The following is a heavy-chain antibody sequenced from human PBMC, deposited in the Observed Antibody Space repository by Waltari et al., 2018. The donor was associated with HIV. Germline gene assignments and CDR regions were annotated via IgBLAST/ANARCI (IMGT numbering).Heavy chain of an antibody. CDR3: ARGHCGGGSCQRRLGP. CDR2: INDSGSA. D-gene: IGHD2-15*01. Sequence: QLQQWGPGLLKPSETLSVTCAVYVGTFSGYYWHWIRQTPGKGLEWIGEINDSGSAAYNPSLKSRVTILVDTSKNQFSLKLHSVTVADTAVYYCARGHCGGGSCQRRLGPWGRGTPVTVSS. CDR1: VGTFSGYY. J-gene: IGHJ5*02. V-gene: IGHV4-34*02.